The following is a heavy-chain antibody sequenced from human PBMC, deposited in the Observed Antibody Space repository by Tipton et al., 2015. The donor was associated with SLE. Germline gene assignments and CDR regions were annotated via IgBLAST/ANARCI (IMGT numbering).Heavy chain of an antibody. V-gene: IGHV4-34*01. CDR2: INHSGST. Sequence: TLALTCAVYGGSFRGYYWSWIRQPPGKGLEWIGEINHSGSTNYNPSLKSRVTISVDTSKNQFSLKLSSVTAADTAVYYCARGDETSRPFDYWGQGTLVTVSS. CDR3: ARGDETSRPFDY. J-gene: IGHJ4*02. CDR1: GGSFRGYY.